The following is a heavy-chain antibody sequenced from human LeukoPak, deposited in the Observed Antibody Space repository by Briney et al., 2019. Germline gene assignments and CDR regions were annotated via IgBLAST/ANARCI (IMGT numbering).Heavy chain of an antibody. CDR2: INSDGSST. J-gene: IGHJ4*02. Sequence: GGSLRLSCAASGFTFSSYWMHWVRQAPGKGLVWVSRINSDGSSTSYADSVKGRFTISRDNAKNTLYLQMNSLRAEDTAVYYCARVSPNTVTTLQYFDYWGQGSLVTVSS. D-gene: IGHD4-17*01. CDR3: ARVSPNTVTTLQYFDY. V-gene: IGHV3-74*01. CDR1: GFTFSSYW.